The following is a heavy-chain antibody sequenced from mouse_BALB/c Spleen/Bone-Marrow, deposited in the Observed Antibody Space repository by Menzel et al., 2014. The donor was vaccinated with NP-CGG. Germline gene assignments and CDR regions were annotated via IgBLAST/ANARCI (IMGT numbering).Heavy chain of an antibody. CDR3: SEDSAVYFCARYYDYDWYFDV. D-gene: IGHD2-4*01. CDR2: GQGLEWIG. CDR1: YTFS. V-gene: IGHV1-87*01. J-gene: IGHJ1*01. Sequence: VQLQQSGPELARPWASVKISCQAFYTFSRRVYFAIRDTNYWMQWVKQRPGQGLEWIGAIYPGNGDTSYNQKFKGKATLTADKSSSTAYMQLSSLTSEDSAVYFCARYYDYDWYFDVWGAGTTVTVSS.